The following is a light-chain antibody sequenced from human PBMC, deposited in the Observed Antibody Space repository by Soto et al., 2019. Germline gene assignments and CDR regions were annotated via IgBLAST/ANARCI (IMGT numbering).Light chain of an antibody. CDR2: EVS. V-gene: IGLV2-14*01. J-gene: IGLJ2*01. CDR3: SSYTSSSSVI. CDR1: SSDVGTYNY. Sequence: QSALTQPASVSGSPGQSITISCTGTSSDVGTYNYVSWYQQHPGEAPKLMIYEVSNRPSGVSNRFSGSKSGNTASLTISGLQADDEANYYCSSYTSSSSVIFGGGTKLTVL.